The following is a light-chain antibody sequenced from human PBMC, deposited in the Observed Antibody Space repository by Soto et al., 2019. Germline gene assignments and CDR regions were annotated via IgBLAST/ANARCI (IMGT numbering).Light chain of an antibody. J-gene: IGKJ4*01. V-gene: IGKV3-15*01. Sequence: ESVLTQSPGTLSLSPGERATRSCRASQSVSSYYLAWYQHKPGQTPRLLIYDTSTRATGVPTRFSGSRSGAEFTLTINSLQSEDFAVYYCQPYNNWPLTFGGGTKVDIK. CDR2: DTS. CDR3: QPYNNWPLT. CDR1: QSVSSY.